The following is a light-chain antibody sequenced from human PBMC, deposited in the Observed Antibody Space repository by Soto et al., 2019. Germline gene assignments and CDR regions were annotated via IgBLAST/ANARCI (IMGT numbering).Light chain of an antibody. CDR1: SYNIAKNY. V-gene: IGLV1-47*01. J-gene: IGLJ2*01. CDR2: RNT. Sequence: QSVLTQPTSASVAPGQTVTISCSGSSYNIAKNYVYWYQHLPGTAPKLLIYRNTQRPSGVPDRFPGSKSGTSASLAISGFRSEDEADYYCSSWDDRSATLVFGGGTKVTVL. CDR3: SSWDDRSATLV.